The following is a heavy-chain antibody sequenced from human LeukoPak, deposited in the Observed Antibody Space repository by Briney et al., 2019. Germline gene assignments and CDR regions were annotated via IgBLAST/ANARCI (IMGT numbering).Heavy chain of an antibody. Sequence: GGSLRLSCAASGFTFSSYAMSWVRQAPGKGLEWVSTISGSGDTTYYADSVKGRFSISRDSSKNTLYLQMNSLRAEDTALYYCAKESIAVAGADSFDMWGQGTMVTVSS. CDR1: GFTFSSYA. V-gene: IGHV3-23*01. D-gene: IGHD6-13*01. J-gene: IGHJ3*02. CDR3: AKESIAVAGADSFDM. CDR2: ISGSGDTT.